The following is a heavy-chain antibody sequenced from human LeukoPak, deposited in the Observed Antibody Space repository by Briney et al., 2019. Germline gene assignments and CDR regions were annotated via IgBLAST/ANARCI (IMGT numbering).Heavy chain of an antibody. Sequence: GEALKISCKGSGHSFSSYWIAWVRQMPGKGLEWMGNINSGESDTRYSPSFQGQVTISADKSITTAYLQWSSLRASDTAMYYCARPRITTAGLDAFDIWGQGTMVTVSS. CDR3: ARPRITTAGLDAFDI. CDR2: INSGESDT. J-gene: IGHJ3*02. V-gene: IGHV5-51*01. CDR1: GHSFSSYW. D-gene: IGHD3-22*01.